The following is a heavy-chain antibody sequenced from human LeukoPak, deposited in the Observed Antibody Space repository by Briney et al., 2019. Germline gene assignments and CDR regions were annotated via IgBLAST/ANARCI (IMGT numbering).Heavy chain of an antibody. D-gene: IGHD4/OR15-4a*01. Sequence: GASVKVSCKASGGTFSSYAISWVRQAPGQGLEWMGGIIPIFGTANYAQKFQGRVTITANESTSTAYMELSSLRSEDTAVYYCAREVLGNFDYWGQGTLVTVSS. CDR3: AREVLGNFDY. J-gene: IGHJ4*02. CDR1: GGTFSSYA. CDR2: IIPIFGTA. V-gene: IGHV1-69*01.